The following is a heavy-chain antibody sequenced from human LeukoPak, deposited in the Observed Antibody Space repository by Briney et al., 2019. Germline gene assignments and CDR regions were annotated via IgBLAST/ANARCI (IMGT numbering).Heavy chain of an antibody. D-gene: IGHD6-13*01. J-gene: IGHJ3*02. Sequence: GESLKISCKGSGYSLTSYWIGWVRQMPDKGLGWMGIIYPGDSDNRYRPSFQGQVTLSANKSISTAYLQWSRLKASDTAMYYCARPRRSIAAAGRGAFDMWGQGTMVTVSS. CDR2: IYPGDSDN. CDR1: GYSLTSYW. V-gene: IGHV5-51*01. CDR3: ARPRRSIAAAGRGAFDM.